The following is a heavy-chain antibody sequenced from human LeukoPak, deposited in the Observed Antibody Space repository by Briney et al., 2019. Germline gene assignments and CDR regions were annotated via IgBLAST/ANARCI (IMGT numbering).Heavy chain of an antibody. CDR3: ARPRHYSSYAFDI. CDR2: IYHSGST. D-gene: IGHD6-19*01. V-gene: IGHV4-30-2*03. CDR1: GGSITSGSYY. Sequence: SQTLSLTCTVSGGSITSGSYYCSWIRQPPGKGLEWIGCIYHSGSTYYNPSLKSRVTISVETSKNQFSLKLSSVTAADTAVYYCARPRHYSSYAFDIWGQGTMVTVSS. J-gene: IGHJ3*02.